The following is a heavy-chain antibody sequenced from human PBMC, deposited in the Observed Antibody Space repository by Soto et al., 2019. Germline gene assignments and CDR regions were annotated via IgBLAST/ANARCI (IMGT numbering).Heavy chain of an antibody. Sequence: ASVKVSCKAPGYTFTSYDINWVRQATGQGLEWMGWMNPNSGNTGYAQKFQGRVTMTRNTSISTAYMELSSLRSEDTAVYYCGREFFYGSGSYSTYNWFDPWGQGTLVTVSS. CDR2: MNPNSGNT. D-gene: IGHD3-10*01. J-gene: IGHJ5*02. CDR3: GREFFYGSGSYSTYNWFDP. CDR1: GYTFTSYD. V-gene: IGHV1-8*01.